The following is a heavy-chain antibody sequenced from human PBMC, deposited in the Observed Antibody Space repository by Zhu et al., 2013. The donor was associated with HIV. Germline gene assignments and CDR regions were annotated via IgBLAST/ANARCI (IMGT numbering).Heavy chain of an antibody. CDR1: GYTFTAYY. CDR2: INPNSGGT. Sequence: QVQLVQSGAEVKKPGASVKVSCKASGYTFTAYYIHWVRRAPGQGLEWMGWINPNSGGTNYAQKFQGRVTTTRDTSISIAYMELIGLRSDDTAVYYCAKWAYVDSGGFLQTDALDIWGQGTMVTVSS. V-gene: IGHV1-2*02. CDR3: AKWAYVDSGGFLQTDALDI. D-gene: IGHD3-22*01. J-gene: IGHJ3*02.